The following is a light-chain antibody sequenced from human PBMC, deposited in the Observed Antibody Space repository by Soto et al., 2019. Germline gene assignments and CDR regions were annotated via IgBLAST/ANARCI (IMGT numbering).Light chain of an antibody. V-gene: IGKV3-11*01. CDR3: QQRSNWPPSIT. J-gene: IGKJ5*01. CDR1: QSVSSY. CDR2: DAS. Sequence: EIVLTQSPATLSLSPGERATLSCMAGQSVSSYLAWYQQKPGQAPRLLIYDASNRATGIPARFSGSGSGTDFTLTISSLEPEDFAVYYCQQRSNWPPSITFGQGTRLEIK.